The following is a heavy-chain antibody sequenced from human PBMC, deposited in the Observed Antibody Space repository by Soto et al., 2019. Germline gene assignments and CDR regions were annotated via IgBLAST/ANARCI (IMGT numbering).Heavy chain of an antibody. CDR1: GGSVSSSSYY. Sequence: PSETLSLTCTVSGGSVSSSSYYWSWIRQPPGKGLEWTGYIYYRGTTNYNPSLKSRVTISIDTSKNQFSLKLTSVTAADTAVYYCARVGVLRFLEWSIDHWGQGTLVTVSS. D-gene: IGHD3-3*01. CDR3: ARVGVLRFLEWSIDH. J-gene: IGHJ4*02. V-gene: IGHV4-61*01. CDR2: IYYRGTT.